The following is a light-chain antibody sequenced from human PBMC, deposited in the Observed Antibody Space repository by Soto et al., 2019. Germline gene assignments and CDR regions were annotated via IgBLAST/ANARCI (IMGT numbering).Light chain of an antibody. Sequence: TQSPSTLSASVGERATLSCRASQSVSSYLAWYQQKPGQAPRLLIYDASNRATGIPARFSGSGSGTDFTLTISSLEPEDFAVYYCQQRSNWPPALTFGGVTKVEIK. V-gene: IGKV3-11*01. CDR3: QQRSNWPPALT. CDR1: QSVSSY. CDR2: DAS. J-gene: IGKJ4*01.